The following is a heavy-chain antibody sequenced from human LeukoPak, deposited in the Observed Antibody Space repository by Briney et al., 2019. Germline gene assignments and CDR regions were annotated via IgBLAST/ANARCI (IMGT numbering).Heavy chain of an antibody. D-gene: IGHD5-12*01. V-gene: IGHV3-7*01. CDR3: ARDQVATIFGYYYYYMDV. J-gene: IGHJ6*03. CDR2: IKQDGSEK. Sequence: GGSLRLSCEASGFTFNNYWMSWVRQAPGKGLEWVANIKQDGSEKYYVDSVKGRFTISRDNAKNSLYLQMNSLRAEDTAVYYCARDQVATIFGYYYYYMDVWGKGTTVTVSS. CDR1: GFTFNNYW.